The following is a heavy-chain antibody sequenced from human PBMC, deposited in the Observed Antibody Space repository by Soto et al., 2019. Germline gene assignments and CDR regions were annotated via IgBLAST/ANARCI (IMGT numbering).Heavy chain of an antibody. CDR2: ISYDGSNK. J-gene: IGHJ4*02. CDR1: GFTFSSYA. CDR3: ARDPAMIVVVITTFDY. D-gene: IGHD3-22*01. Sequence: QVQLVESGGGVVQPGRSLRLSCAASGFTFSSYAMHWVRQAPGEGLKWVAVISYDGSNKYYADSVKGRFTISRDNSKNTLYLQMNSLRAEDTAVYYCARDPAMIVVVITTFDYWGQGTLVTVSS. V-gene: IGHV3-30-3*01.